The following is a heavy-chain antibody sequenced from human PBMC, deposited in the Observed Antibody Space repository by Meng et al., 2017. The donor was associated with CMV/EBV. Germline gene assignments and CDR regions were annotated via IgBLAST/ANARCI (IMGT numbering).Heavy chain of an antibody. CDR2: IYYSGST. Sequence: SETLSLTCTVSGGSISSSSYYWGWIRQPPGKGLEWIGSIYYSGSTYYNPSLKSRVTISVDTSMNQFSLKLSSVTAADTAVYYCARIAADNSYYYYYGMDVWGQGTTVTVSS. V-gene: IGHV4-39*01. D-gene: IGHD6-13*01. CDR1: GGSISSSSYY. CDR3: ARIAADNSYYYYYGMDV. J-gene: IGHJ6*02.